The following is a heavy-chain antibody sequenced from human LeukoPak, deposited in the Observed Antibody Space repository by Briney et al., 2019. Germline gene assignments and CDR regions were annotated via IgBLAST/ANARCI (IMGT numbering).Heavy chain of an antibody. CDR3: AIDLPTRTEQQLVRSYYYYGMDV. Sequence: ASVKVSCKASGYTFTSYGISWVRQAPGQGLEWMGWISAYNGNTNYAQKLQGRVTMTTDTSTSTAYMELRSLRSDDTAVYYCAIDLPTRTEQQLVRSYYYYGMDVWGQGTTVTVSS. D-gene: IGHD6-13*01. J-gene: IGHJ6*02. CDR2: ISAYNGNT. CDR1: GYTFTSYG. V-gene: IGHV1-18*01.